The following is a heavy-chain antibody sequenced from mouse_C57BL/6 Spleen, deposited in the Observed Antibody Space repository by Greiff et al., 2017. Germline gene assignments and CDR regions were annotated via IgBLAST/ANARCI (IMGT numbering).Heavy chain of an antibody. CDR1: GFNIKNTY. CDR3: SFYYYGSSTAWFAY. J-gene: IGHJ3*01. V-gene: IGHV14-3*01. Sequence: VQLQQSVAELVRPGASVKLSCTASGFNIKNTYMHWVKQRPEQGLEWIGRIDPANGNTKYAPKFQGKATITADTSSNTAYLQLSSLTSEDTAIYYCSFYYYGSSTAWFAYWGQGTLVTVSA. D-gene: IGHD1-1*01. CDR2: IDPANGNT.